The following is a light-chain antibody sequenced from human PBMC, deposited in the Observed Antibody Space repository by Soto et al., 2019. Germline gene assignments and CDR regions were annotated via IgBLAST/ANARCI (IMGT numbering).Light chain of an antibody. CDR3: QQNYNTAT. V-gene: IGKV1-5*01. Sequence: DIKMTQSPSTLSASEGDRVTITCRASQDIRDYLAWYQQPPGKAPKLLIYDASTLESGVPTRFSGSGSGTHFTLTISRLQPEDFATYYCQQNYNTATFGQGTKVDI. J-gene: IGKJ1*01. CDR2: DAS. CDR1: QDIRDY.